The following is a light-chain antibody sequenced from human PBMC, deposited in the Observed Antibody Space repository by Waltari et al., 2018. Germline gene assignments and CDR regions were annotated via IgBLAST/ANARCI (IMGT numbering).Light chain of an antibody. V-gene: IGLV3-19*01. Sequence: SSELTQDPAVSVALGQTVRITCQGEVLRVSYASWYQQKPGQAPVLVFYGKNNRPSGVPDRFSGSTSGDTASLTISGAQAEDEADYFCHSRDTSGTHVLFGGGTTVTVL. CDR3: HSRDTSGTHVL. CDR1: VLRVSY. CDR2: GKN. J-gene: IGLJ3*02.